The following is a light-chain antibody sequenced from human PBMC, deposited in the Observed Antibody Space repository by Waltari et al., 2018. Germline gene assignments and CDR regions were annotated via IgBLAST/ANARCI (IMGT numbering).Light chain of an antibody. CDR3: AAWDNSLGRWV. CDR2: RND. V-gene: IGLV1-47*01. J-gene: IGLJ3*02. Sequence: QSVLTQPPSASGTPGQRVTISCSGISSNLGTNYVFWYQQLPGKAPKLLIYRNDQRPSGVPDRFSASKSVTSASLAIGGLRSEDEAIYHCAAWDNSLGRWVFGEGTKLTVL. CDR1: SSNLGTNY.